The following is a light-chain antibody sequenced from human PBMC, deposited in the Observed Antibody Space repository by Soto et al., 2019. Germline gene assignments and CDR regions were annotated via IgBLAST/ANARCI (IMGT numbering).Light chain of an antibody. V-gene: IGLV1-44*01. CDR2: SNN. Sequence: QSVLTQSPSASGTPGQRVTISCSGSSSNIGSNTVDWYQQLPGAAPKVLMYSNNQRPSGVPDRFFGSKSGTSASLAISGLQSEDEADYYCAAWDDGLNGVAFGGGTKLTVL. CDR3: AAWDDGLNGVA. CDR1: SSNIGSNT. J-gene: IGLJ2*01.